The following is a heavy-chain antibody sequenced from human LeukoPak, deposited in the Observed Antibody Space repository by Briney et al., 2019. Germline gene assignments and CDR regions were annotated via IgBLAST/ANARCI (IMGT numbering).Heavy chain of an antibody. CDR1: GGTFSSYA. J-gene: IGHJ6*03. Sequence: SVKVSCKASGGTFSSYAISWVRQAPGQGLEWMGGIIPIFGTANYAQKFQGRVTITADESTSTAYMELSSLRSEDTAVYYCARAYRGGCSGYDKDYYYYYYMDVWGKGTTVTISS. D-gene: IGHD5-12*01. CDR3: ARAYRGGCSGYDKDYYYYYYMDV. CDR2: IIPIFGTA. V-gene: IGHV1-69*13.